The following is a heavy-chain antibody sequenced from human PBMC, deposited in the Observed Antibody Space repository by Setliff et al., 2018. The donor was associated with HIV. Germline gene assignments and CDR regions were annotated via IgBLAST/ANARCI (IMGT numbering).Heavy chain of an antibody. J-gene: IGHJ4*02. Sequence: PSETLSLTCTVPGDSISSANYFWNWIRQPAGKGLEWIGHIYTTGRTNYNPSLKSRVTISLDTSKNQFFLRLSSVTAADTAVYYCAAATTLDYWGQGTLVTVSS. CDR2: IYTTGRT. CDR1: GDSISSANYF. CDR3: AAATTLDY. V-gene: IGHV4-61*09. D-gene: IGHD1-26*01.